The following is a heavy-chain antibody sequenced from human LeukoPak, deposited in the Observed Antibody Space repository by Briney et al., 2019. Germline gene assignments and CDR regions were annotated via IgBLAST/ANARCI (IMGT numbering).Heavy chain of an antibody. V-gene: IGHV4-34*01. CDR1: GGSFSGYY. D-gene: IGHD3-9*01. Sequence: PSETLSLTCAVYGGSFSGYYWSWLRQPPGKGLEWIGEINHSGSTNYNPSLKSRVTISVDTSKNQFSLKLSSVTAADTAVYYCARLYFDWLLGYYFDYWGQGTLVTVSS. CDR3: ARLYFDWLLGYYFDY. J-gene: IGHJ4*02. CDR2: INHSGST.